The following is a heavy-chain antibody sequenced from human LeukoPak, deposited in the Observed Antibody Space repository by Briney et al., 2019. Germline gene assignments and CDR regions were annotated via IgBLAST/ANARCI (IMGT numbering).Heavy chain of an antibody. Sequence: GGSLRLSCAASGFTFSSYSMNWVRQAPGKGLEWVSYISSSSSTIYYADSVKGRFTISRDNAKNSLYLRMNSLRDEDTAVYYCARDPVVVVVAIDYFDYWGQGTLVTVSS. CDR1: GFTFSSYS. J-gene: IGHJ4*02. D-gene: IGHD2-15*01. CDR3: ARDPVVVVVAIDYFDY. CDR2: ISSSSSTI. V-gene: IGHV3-48*02.